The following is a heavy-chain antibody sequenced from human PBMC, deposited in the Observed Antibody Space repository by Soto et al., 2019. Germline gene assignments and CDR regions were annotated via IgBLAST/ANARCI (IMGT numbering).Heavy chain of an antibody. CDR1: GYTFNNYR. Sequence: GESLKISCKASGYTFNNYRIAWVRQMAGKGLEWMGIIYPRDSDSKYSPAFEGQVTFSVDKSIDTAYLQWTSLEASDTAIYFCARKFAPEFFDSWGQGTLVTVSS. V-gene: IGHV5-51*01. CDR2: IYPRDSDS. CDR3: ARKFAPEFFDS. D-gene: IGHD3-10*01. J-gene: IGHJ4*02.